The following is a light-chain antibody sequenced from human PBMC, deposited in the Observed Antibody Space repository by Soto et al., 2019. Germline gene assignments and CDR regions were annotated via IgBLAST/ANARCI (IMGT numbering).Light chain of an antibody. V-gene: IGLV2-14*03. Sequence: QSVLTQPASVSGSPGQAITISCSGTGSDVGAHDFISWYQQHPGKAPKLMIYEVNNRPSGVSGRFSGSKSGNTASLTISGLQTEDEADYYCNSYTSHNTFVFGSGTKVT. CDR3: NSYTSHNTFV. CDR2: EVN. J-gene: IGLJ1*01. CDR1: GSDVGAHDF.